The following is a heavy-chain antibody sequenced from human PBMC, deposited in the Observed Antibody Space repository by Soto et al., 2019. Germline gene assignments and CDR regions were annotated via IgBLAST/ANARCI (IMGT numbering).Heavy chain of an antibody. J-gene: IGHJ4*02. Sequence: EVHLVESGGGLVQPGGSLRLSCAASGFTGTNYWMSWVRQAPGRGLEWVANINQDGSEDYYVDSVTGRFTNSRDNAKNSLYLQINSLRAEDTAIYYCASRPWNHWNSRFDYWGQGTLVTVSS. CDR1: GFTGTNYW. CDR3: ASRPWNHWNSRFDY. V-gene: IGHV3-7*02. CDR2: INQDGSED. D-gene: IGHD1-1*01.